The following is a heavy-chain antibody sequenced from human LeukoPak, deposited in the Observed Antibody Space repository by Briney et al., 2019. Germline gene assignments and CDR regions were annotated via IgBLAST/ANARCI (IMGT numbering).Heavy chain of an antibody. CDR3: AKSVQLLGDY. J-gene: IGHJ4*02. CDR1: GFTFSSYA. CDR2: IRYDGSNK. D-gene: IGHD2-2*01. V-gene: IGHV3-30*02. Sequence: GGSLRLSCAASGFTFSSYAMSWVRQAPGKGLDWVAFIRYDGSNKYYADSVKGRFTISRDNSKNTLYLQMNSLRAEDTAVYYCAKSVQLLGDYWGQGTLVTVSS.